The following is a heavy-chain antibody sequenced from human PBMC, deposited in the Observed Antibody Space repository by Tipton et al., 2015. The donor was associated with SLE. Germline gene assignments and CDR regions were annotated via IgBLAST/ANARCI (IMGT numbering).Heavy chain of an antibody. CDR3: AKGSGRDGYNLANY. CDR1: GFTFSSFG. Sequence: SLRLSCAASGFTFSSFGMHWVRQAPGKGLEGVTFIRSDGTNKYYADSVKGRFTISRDNSKNTLYLQTNSLRVEDTAVYYCAKGSGRDGYNLANYWGQGTLVTVSS. J-gene: IGHJ4*02. CDR2: IRSDGTNK. D-gene: IGHD5-24*01. V-gene: IGHV3-30*02.